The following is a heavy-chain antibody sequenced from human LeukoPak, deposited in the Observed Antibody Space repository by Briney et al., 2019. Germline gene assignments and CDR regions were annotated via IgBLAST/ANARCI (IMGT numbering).Heavy chain of an antibody. Sequence: ASVRVSCKVSGYTLTELSMHWVRQAPGKGLEWMGGFDPEDGETIYAQKFQGRVTMTEDTSTDTAYMELSSLRSEDTAVYYCATSTDDYGDYDLFYWGQGTLVTVSS. CDR2: FDPEDGET. D-gene: IGHD4-17*01. CDR1: GYTLTELS. CDR3: ATSTDDYGDYDLFY. J-gene: IGHJ4*02. V-gene: IGHV1-24*01.